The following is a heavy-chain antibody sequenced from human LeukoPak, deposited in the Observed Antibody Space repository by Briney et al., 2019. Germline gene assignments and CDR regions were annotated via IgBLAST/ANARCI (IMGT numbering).Heavy chain of an antibody. CDR1: GVSISSSEW. J-gene: IGHJ4*02. CDR2: IHRAGRT. V-gene: IGHV4-4*02. D-gene: IGHD3-9*01. CDR3: GKTDIYFNPIDY. Sequence: SEALSLTCAVSGVSISSSEWWIWVRQPPGQGLEWIGEIHRAGRTRYNPSLKSRVTISMDYSKNQFSLKLTSVTAADTAIYYCGKTDIYFNPIDYWGPGSLVTVSS.